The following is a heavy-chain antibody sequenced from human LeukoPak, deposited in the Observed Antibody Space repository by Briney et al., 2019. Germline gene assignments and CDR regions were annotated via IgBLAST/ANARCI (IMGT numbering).Heavy chain of an antibody. Sequence: AAVTVSYKASGYTFTNYVISWVGQALGQGGEGMGWISVYNGNTNYAQKLEGRVTMTTDTSTSTAYMELRSLRSDDTAVYYCAREGMDTIIVVDENWFDHWGQGTLVTVSS. J-gene: IGHJ5*02. CDR3: AREGMDTIIVVDENWFDH. CDR1: GYTFTNYV. CDR2: ISVYNGNT. V-gene: IGHV1-18*01. D-gene: IGHD3-22*01.